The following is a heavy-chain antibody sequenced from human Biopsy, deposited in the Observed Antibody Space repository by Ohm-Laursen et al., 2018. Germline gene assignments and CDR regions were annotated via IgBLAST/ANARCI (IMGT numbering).Heavy chain of an antibody. CDR3: ARESALKWYQSLSYFNGMDV. Sequence: LSLTCAASGFIFGTYTMNWVRQAPGAGLEWVPSISSRSSDIYYADSVKGRFTISRDNAKNSLFLHMNSLRAEDTAVYYCARESALKWYQSLSYFNGMDVWGQGTTVTVSS. D-gene: IGHD2-2*01. CDR2: ISSRSSDI. CDR1: GFIFGTYT. V-gene: IGHV3-21*01. J-gene: IGHJ6*02.